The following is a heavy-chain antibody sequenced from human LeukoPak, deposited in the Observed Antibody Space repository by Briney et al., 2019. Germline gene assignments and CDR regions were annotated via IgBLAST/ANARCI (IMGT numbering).Heavy chain of an antibody. V-gene: IGHV3-30*04. CDR3: ARRRQLVQNFAYYYYYGMDV. D-gene: IGHD6-13*01. Sequence: PGGSLRLSCAASGFTFSSYAMHWVRQAPGKGLEWVAVISYDGSNKYYADSVKGRFTISRDNSKNTLYLQMNSLRAEDTAVYYCARRRQLVQNFAYYYYYGMDVWGKGTTVTVSS. CDR1: GFTFSSYA. J-gene: IGHJ6*04. CDR2: ISYDGSNK.